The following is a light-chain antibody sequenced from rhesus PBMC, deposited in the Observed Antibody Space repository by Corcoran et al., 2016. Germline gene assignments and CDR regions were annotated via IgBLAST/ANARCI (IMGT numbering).Light chain of an antibody. V-gene: IGKV1-94*01. CDR3: LQDYTTPYS. CDR1: QGISRY. Sequence: DIQMSQSPSSLSASVGDRVTNTCRASQGISRYWNWYQQTPGNAPTLLFYAAARLQTGVSSRVSGSGSWTDYTLTISSLQPADVATYYCLQDYTTPYSFGQVTKVEIK. CDR2: AAA. J-gene: IGKJ2*01.